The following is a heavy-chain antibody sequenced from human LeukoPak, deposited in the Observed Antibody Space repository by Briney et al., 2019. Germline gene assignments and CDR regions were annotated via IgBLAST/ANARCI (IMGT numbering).Heavy chain of an antibody. V-gene: IGHV5-51*01. D-gene: IGHD6-13*01. CDR3: ARHVSVGTWLDY. Sequence: GESLKISCKGSTYIFSSYWIGWVRQMPGKGLEWMGIIYPSDSDTRYSPSFQGQVTFSADKSISTAYLQWNSLKASDTAIYYCARHVSVGTWLDYWGQGTLVTVSS. CDR2: IYPSDSDT. CDR1: TYIFSSYW. J-gene: IGHJ4*02.